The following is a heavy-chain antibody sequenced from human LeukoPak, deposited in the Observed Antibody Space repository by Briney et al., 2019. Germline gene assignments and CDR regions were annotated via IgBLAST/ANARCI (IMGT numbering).Heavy chain of an antibody. Sequence: PSETLSLTCTVSGGSISSSSYYWGWIRQPPGKGLEWIGTMYYSGSTYYNPSLRSRVTISVDTSKNQFSLKLNSVTAADTAVYYCARYGLVEFRNAFQYWGQGILVSVSS. CDR3: ARYGLVEFRNAFQY. CDR2: MYYSGST. D-gene: IGHD6-6*01. J-gene: IGHJ1*01. V-gene: IGHV4-39*07. CDR1: GGSISSSSYY.